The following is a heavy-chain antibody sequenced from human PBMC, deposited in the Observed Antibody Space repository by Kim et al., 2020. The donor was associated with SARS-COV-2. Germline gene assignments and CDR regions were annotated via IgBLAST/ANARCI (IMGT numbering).Heavy chain of an antibody. CDR3: ARVKMTTALDY. V-gene: IGHV1-2*02. J-gene: IGHJ4*02. D-gene: IGHD4-4*01. CDR2: T. Sequence: TNYAQKFQGRVTMTRDTSISTAYMELSRLRSDDTAVYYCARVKMTTALDYWGQGTLVTVSS.